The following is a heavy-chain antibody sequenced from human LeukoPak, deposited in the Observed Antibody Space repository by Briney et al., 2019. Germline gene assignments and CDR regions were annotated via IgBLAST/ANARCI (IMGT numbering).Heavy chain of an antibody. D-gene: IGHD2-15*01. Sequence: GGTLRLSCAASGVTFSIYEIHWGRQAPGEGLEWASYISSSGSTIYYADSVEGRFTISRDNAKNSLYLQMNSLRAEDTAVYYCARAGYCSGGNCFRYYYYYMDVWGKGTTVTISS. CDR2: ISSSGSTI. J-gene: IGHJ6*03. V-gene: IGHV3-48*03. CDR1: GVTFSIYE. CDR3: ARAGYCSGGNCFRYYYYYMDV.